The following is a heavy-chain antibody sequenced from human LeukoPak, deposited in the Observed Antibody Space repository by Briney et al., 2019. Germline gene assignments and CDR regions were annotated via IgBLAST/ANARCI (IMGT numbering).Heavy chain of an antibody. J-gene: IGHJ3*02. V-gene: IGHV3-9*01. Sequence: GRSLRLSCAASGFTFDDYAMHWVRQAPGKGLEWVSGISWNSGSIGYVDSVKGRFTISRDNAQNSLYLQMNSLRAEDTAVYYCARDTSRIWSGYYSVAFDIWGQGTMVTVSS. CDR1: GFTFDDYA. CDR2: ISWNSGSI. CDR3: ARDTSRIWSGYYSVAFDI. D-gene: IGHD3-3*01.